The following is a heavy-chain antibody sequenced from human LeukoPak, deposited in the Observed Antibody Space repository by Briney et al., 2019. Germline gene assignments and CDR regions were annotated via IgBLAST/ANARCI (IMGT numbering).Heavy chain of an antibody. D-gene: IGHD1-14*01. J-gene: IGHJ6*03. Sequence: GASVKVSCKASGYTFTGYYMYWVRQAPGQGLEWMGWINPNSGGTNYAQKFQGRVTMTRDTSISTAYMELSRLRSDDRAVYYCARVGPWVNPDYYYYYMDVWGKGTTVTVSS. CDR3: ARVGPWVNPDYYYYYMDV. V-gene: IGHV1-2*02. CDR2: INPNSGGT. CDR1: GYTFTGYY.